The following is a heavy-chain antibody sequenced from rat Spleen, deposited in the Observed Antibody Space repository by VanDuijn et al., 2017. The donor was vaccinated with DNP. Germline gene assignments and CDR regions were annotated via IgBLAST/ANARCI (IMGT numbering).Heavy chain of an antibody. CDR2: IISSGGST. CDR3: TTRGNYGGYDY. CDR1: GFTFNNYW. Sequence: EVHLVESGGDLVQPGRSLKLSCVASGFTFNNYWMTWIRQVPGKGLEWVASIISSGGSTSYPDSVTGRFTISRDFAKSTLYLQMDSLRSEDSATYYCTTRGNYGGYDYWGQGVMVTVSS. J-gene: IGHJ2*01. D-gene: IGHD1-11*01. V-gene: IGHV5-31*01.